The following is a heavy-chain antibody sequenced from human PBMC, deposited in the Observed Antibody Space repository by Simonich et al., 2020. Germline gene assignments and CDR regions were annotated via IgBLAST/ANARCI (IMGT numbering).Heavy chain of an antibody. J-gene: IGHJ6*03. CDR2: INPNGGGT. D-gene: IGHD1-26*01. V-gene: IGHV1-2*02. Sequence: QVQLVQSGAEVKKPGASVKVSCKASGYTFTGYYMHWVRQAPGQGLGWMGWINPNGGGTNNTKKFQGRVTMTRDTSIRTAYRERSRLRSDDTAVYYCARVPPTSGSYYYYYYYMDVWGKGTTVTVSS. CDR1: GYTFTGYY. CDR3: ARVPPTSGSYYYYYYYMDV.